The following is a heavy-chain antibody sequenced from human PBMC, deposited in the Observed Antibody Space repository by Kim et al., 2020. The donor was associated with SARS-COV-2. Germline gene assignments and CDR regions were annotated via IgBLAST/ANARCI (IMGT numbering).Heavy chain of an antibody. CDR3: ARDRTSSSTPVPLGFYYYGMDV. CDR2: ISYDGSNK. D-gene: IGHD2-2*01. CDR1: GFTFSSYA. V-gene: IGHV3-30*04. J-gene: IGHJ6*02. Sequence: GGSLRLSCAASGFTFSSYAMHWVRQAPGKGLEWVAVISYDGSNKYYADSVKGRFTISRDNSKNTLYLQMNSLRAADTAVYYCARDRTSSSTPVPLGFYYYGMDVWGPGTTVPVSS.